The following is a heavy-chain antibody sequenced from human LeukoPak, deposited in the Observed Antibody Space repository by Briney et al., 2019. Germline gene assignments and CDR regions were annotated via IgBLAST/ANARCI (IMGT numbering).Heavy chain of an antibody. CDR1: GFTFSTYW. V-gene: IGHV3-7*01. CDR3: ARDFEYQGVYLPGY. J-gene: IGHJ4*02. CDR2: INQDGSEQ. Sequence: GGSLGLSCAASGFTFSTYWMTWVRLAPGKGLEWVANINQDGSEQYYVDSVKGRFTISRDNAKNSLYLQMNSLRAEDTAVYYCARDFEYQGVYLPGYWGQGTLVTVSS. D-gene: IGHD6-13*01.